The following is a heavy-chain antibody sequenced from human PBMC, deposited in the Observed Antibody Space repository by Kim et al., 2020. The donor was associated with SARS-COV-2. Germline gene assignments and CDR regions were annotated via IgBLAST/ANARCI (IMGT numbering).Heavy chain of an antibody. Sequence: GWSLRLSCAASGFTFSSYWMHWLRQVPGKGLVWVSRINVDGSSTTYADPVKGRFTISRDNAKNTLYLQMNSLRVEDTAVYYCARDMYRREGGGYWGQGTLVTVSS. V-gene: IGHV3-74*01. CDR3: ARDMYRREGGGY. D-gene: IGHD1-26*01. CDR1: GFTFSSYW. J-gene: IGHJ4*02. CDR2: INVDGSST.